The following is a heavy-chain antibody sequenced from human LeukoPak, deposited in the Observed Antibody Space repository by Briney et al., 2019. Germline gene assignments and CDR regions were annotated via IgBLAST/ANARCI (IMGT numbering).Heavy chain of an antibody. V-gene: IGHV1-69*05. Sequence: SGKVSCKASGGTFSSYAISWVRQAPGQGLEWMGGIIPIFGTPNYAQKFQGRVTITTDESTGTAYMELSSLRSEDTAVYYCARGGLLGYYFDYWGQGTLVTVSS. CDR3: ARGGLLGYYFDY. J-gene: IGHJ4*02. CDR2: IIPIFGTP. D-gene: IGHD3-10*01. CDR1: GGTFSSYA.